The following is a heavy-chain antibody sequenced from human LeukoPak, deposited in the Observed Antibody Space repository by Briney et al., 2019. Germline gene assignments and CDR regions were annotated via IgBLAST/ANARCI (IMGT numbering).Heavy chain of an antibody. CDR1: GGSISSYY. Sequence: PSETLSLTCTVSGGSISSYYWSWIRQPPGKGLEWIGYIYYSGSTNYNPSLKSRVTISVDTSKNQFSLKLSSVTAADTAVYYCARLTSDYGYYYGMDVWGQGTTVTVSS. J-gene: IGHJ6*02. V-gene: IGHV4-59*08. D-gene: IGHD4-17*01. CDR3: ARLTSDYGYYYGMDV. CDR2: IYYSGST.